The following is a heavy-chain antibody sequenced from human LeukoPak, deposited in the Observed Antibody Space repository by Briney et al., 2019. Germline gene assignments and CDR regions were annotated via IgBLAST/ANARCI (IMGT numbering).Heavy chain of an antibody. V-gene: IGHV3-30*03. D-gene: IGHD2-21*01. CDR1: GFTFSIYG. CDR3: ARVGDAPYYYYMDV. CDR2: ISNDGTNK. Sequence: GRSLRLSCAASGFTFSIYGMHWVRQAPGKGLLWVAVISNDGTNKSYARSAKGRFTISRDNSQNTLYLQMNSLTAEDTAVYYCARVGDAPYYYYMDVWGKGTTVTVSS. J-gene: IGHJ6*03.